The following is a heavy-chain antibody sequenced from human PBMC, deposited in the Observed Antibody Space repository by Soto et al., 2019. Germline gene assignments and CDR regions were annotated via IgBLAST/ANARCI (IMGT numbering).Heavy chain of an antibody. V-gene: IGHV4-34*01. J-gene: IGHJ4*02. D-gene: IGHD3-9*01. CDR2: INHSGST. CDR1: GGSFSGYY. CDR3: ARGIIRDDILTGYSYDY. Sequence: TSESLSLTXAVYGGSFSGYYWSWIRQPPGKGLEWIGEINHSGSTNYNPSLKSRVTISVDTSKNQFSLKLSSVTAADTAVYYCARGIIRDDILTGYSYDYWGQGTLVTVSS.